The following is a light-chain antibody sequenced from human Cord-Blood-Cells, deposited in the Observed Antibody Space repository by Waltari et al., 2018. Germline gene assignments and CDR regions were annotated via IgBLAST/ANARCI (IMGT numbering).Light chain of an antibody. Sequence: QSVLTQPPSVSGAPGQRVTSPCTGSSSNIGAGYDVHWYQQLPGTAPKLLIYGNSNRPSGVPDRFSGSKSGTSASLAITGLQAEDEADYYCQSYDSSLVVFGGGTKLTVL. CDR3: QSYDSSLVV. CDR1: SSNIGAGYD. J-gene: IGLJ2*01. CDR2: GNS. V-gene: IGLV1-40*01.